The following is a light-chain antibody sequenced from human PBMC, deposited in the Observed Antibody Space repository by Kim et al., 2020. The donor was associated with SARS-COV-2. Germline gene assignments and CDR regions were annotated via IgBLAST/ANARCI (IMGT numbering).Light chain of an antibody. V-gene: IGLV1-47*01. CDR1: SSNIGNNY. J-gene: IGLJ1*01. CDR2: RNN. CDR3: AAWDDSLPGHV. Sequence: GQRVTISCSGSSSNIGNNYLYWYQQLPGTAPKLLISRNNQRPSGVPDRFSGSKSDTSASLTICGLRPEDEGDYHCAAWDDSLPGHVFGTGTKVTVL.